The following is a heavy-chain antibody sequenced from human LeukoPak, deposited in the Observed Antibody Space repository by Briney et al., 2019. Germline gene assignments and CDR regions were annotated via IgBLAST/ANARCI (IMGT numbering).Heavy chain of an antibody. V-gene: IGHV3-30*02. CDR3: AKEEGYSGPWGVDY. CDR2: IRYDGSNK. D-gene: IGHD5-12*01. J-gene: IGHJ4*02. CDR1: GFTFSSYG. Sequence: GGSLRLSCAASGFTFSSYGMHWVRQAPGKGLEWAAFIRYDGSNKYYADSVKGRFTISRDNSKNTLYLQMNSLRAEDTAVYYCAKEEGYSGPWGVDYWGQGTLVTVSS.